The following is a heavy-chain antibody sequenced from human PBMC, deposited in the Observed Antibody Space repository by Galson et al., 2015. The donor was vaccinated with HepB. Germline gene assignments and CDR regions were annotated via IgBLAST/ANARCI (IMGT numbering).Heavy chain of an antibody. D-gene: IGHD4-17*01. J-gene: IGHJ3*02. CDR2: ISSNDKTK. Sequence: SLRLSCAASGFTFSDYYMTWVRQSPGKGLGWVSYISSNDKTKYYADSVKGRFTISRDNAKSSLYLQMNSLRAEDTAVYYCARDALTVTDAFDIWGQGTMVTVSS. CDR3: ARDALTVTDAFDI. CDR1: GFTFSDYY. V-gene: IGHV3-11*01.